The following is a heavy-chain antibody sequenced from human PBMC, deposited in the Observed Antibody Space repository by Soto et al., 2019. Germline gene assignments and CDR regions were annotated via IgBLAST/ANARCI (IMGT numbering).Heavy chain of an antibody. Sequence: SETLSLTCTVSGGSISSYYWSWIRQPAGKGLEWIGRIYTSGSTNYNPSLKSRVTMSVDTSKNQLSLKLSSVTAADTDVYYCASGDYYASGSYYPYYCYYGMDVWGQGPTLAVCS. D-gene: IGHD3-10*01. CDR1: GGSISSYY. CDR2: IYTSGST. V-gene: IGHV4-4*07. CDR3: ASGDYYASGSYYPYYCYYGMDV. J-gene: IGHJ6*02.